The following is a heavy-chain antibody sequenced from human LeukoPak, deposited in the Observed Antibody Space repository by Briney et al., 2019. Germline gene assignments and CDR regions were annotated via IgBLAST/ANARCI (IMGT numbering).Heavy chain of an antibody. CDR1: GGTFSSYA. CDR3: ARDLGPLRGGFWFDP. Sequence: GASVKVSCKASGGTFSSYAISRVRQAPGQGLEWMGRIIPIFGIANYAQKFQGRGTITADKSTSTAYMELSSLRSEDTAVYYCARDLGPLRGGFWFDPWGQGTLVTVSS. V-gene: IGHV1-69*04. CDR2: IIPIFGIA. J-gene: IGHJ5*02. D-gene: IGHD3-16*01.